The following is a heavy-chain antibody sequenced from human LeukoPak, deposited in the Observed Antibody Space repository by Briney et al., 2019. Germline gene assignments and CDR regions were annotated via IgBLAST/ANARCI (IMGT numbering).Heavy chain of an antibody. CDR1: GGSFSGYY. D-gene: IGHD6-19*01. J-gene: IGHJ4*02. Sequence: PSETLSLTCAVYGGSFSGYYWSWMRQPPGKGLEWIGYIYYSGSTNYNPSLKSRVTISVDTSKNQFSLKLSSVTAADTAVYYCARGPGYSSGWYGFDYWGQGTLVTVSS. CDR3: ARGPGYSSGWYGFDY. CDR2: IYYSGST. V-gene: IGHV4-59*01.